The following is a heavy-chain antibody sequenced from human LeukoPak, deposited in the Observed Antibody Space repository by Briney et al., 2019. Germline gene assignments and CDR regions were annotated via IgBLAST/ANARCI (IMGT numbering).Heavy chain of an antibody. Sequence: GGSLRLSCAASGFTFSSYGMHWVRHAPGKGLEWGAAISYDGSNKYYADSAKGRFTISRDNSKNTLYLQMNRLRAEVTAVYCCAKDGGGSFTDYWGQGTLVTVSS. V-gene: IGHV3-30*18. D-gene: IGHD1-26*01. CDR2: ISYDGSNK. CDR1: GFTFSSYG. J-gene: IGHJ4*02. CDR3: AKDGGGSFTDY.